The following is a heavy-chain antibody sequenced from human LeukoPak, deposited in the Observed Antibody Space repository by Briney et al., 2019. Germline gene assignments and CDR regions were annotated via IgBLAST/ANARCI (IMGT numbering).Heavy chain of an antibody. CDR2: IEGEGRST. Sequence: GGSMSLACAASAFTLIFYWMHWVRHAPGKGLVWVSRIEGEGRSTDFADYVKGRLTISRDNAKSTRDLQMNSLRAEDTAVYYCARDAPGNTALDYWGQGTLVTVSS. V-gene: IGHV3-74*01. CDR3: ARDAPGNTALDY. CDR1: AFTLIFYW. D-gene: IGHD5-18*01. J-gene: IGHJ4*02.